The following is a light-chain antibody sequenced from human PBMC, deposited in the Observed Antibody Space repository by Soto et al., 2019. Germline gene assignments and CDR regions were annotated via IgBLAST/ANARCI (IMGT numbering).Light chain of an antibody. J-gene: IGKJ5*01. CDR1: QSVSTY. CDR2: DTS. CDR3: QQRQYWPPIT. Sequence: NVLTQSPATLSLSPGERATLPRRASQSVSTYLAWYQQRPGQAPRLLIYDTSNRATGVPARFSGSGSGTDFTLTISSLEPEDCAIYYCQQRQYWPPITFGQGTRLEIK. V-gene: IGKV3-11*01.